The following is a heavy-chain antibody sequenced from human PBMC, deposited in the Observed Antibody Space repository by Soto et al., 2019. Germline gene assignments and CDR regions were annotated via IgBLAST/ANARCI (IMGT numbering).Heavy chain of an antibody. CDR1: GFSFNKYS. J-gene: IGHJ3*02. Sequence: GGALRLSWAAAGFSFNKYSMNWVRQAPGSGLEWVANIKQDGSEKYYVDSVKGRFTISRDNAKNSLYLQMNSLRAGDTAVYYCSGGDVFDIWGQGTMVTVSS. V-gene: IGHV3-7*01. CDR2: IKQDGSEK. CDR3: SGGDVFDI.